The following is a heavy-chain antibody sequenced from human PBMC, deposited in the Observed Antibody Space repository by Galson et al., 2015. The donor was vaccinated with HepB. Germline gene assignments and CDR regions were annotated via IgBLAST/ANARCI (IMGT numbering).Heavy chain of an antibody. J-gene: IGHJ4*02. CDR3: VPKYSSSSGPFDY. CDR2: ISSSSSYI. D-gene: IGHD6-6*01. CDR1: GFTFSSYS. Sequence: SLRLSCAASGFTFSSYSMNWVRQAPGKGLEWVSSISSSSSYIYYADSVKGRFTISRDNAKNSLYLQMNSLRAEDTAVYYCVPKYSSSSGPFDYWGQGTLVTVSS. V-gene: IGHV3-21*01.